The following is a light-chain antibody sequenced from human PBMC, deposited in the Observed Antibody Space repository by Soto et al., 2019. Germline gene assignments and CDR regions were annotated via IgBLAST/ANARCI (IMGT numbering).Light chain of an antibody. Sequence: QSVLTQPPSVSGPPGQRVTISCTGSSSNIGADFDVHWYQQPPGTAPKFLISANNNRPSGVPARFSASRSGTSASLAITGLQAEDEADYYCQSYDSSLSGWVFGGGTQLTVL. CDR3: QSYDSSLSGWV. CDR2: ANN. CDR1: SSNIGADFD. V-gene: IGLV1-40*01. J-gene: IGLJ3*02.